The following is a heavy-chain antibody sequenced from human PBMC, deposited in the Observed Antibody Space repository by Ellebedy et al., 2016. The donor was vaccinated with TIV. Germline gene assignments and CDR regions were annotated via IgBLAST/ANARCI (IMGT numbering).Heavy chain of an antibody. Sequence: GGSLRLSCAASGITVSSNYMSWVRQAPGKGLEWVSVIYSGGSTYYADSVKGRFTISRDNSKNTLYLQMNSLRAEDTAVYYCARGFWSGYSNAFDIWGQGTMVTVPS. V-gene: IGHV3-53*01. CDR3: ARGFWSGYSNAFDI. J-gene: IGHJ3*02. CDR1: GITVSSNY. CDR2: IYSGGST. D-gene: IGHD3-3*01.